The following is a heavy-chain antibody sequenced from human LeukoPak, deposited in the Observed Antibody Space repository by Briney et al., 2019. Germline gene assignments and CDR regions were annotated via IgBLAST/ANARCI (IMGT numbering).Heavy chain of an antibody. CDR1: GGSISSYY. D-gene: IGHD3-22*01. J-gene: IGHJ5*02. CDR2: IYYSGST. CDR3: ARDGLTRDSSGYYSNWFDP. Sequence: PSETLSLTCTVSGGSISSYYWSWLRQPPGKGLEWIGYIYYSGSTNYNPSLKSRVTISVDTSKNQFSLKLSSVTAADTAVYYCARDGLTRDSSGYYSNWFDPWGQGTLVTVSS. V-gene: IGHV4-59*01.